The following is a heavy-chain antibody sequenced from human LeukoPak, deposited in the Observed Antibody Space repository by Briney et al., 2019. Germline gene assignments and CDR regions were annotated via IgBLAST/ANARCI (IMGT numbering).Heavy chain of an antibody. D-gene: IGHD6-19*01. CDR1: GFTFSSYV. Sequence: GGSLRLFCAASGFTFSSYVMSCVRQAPGKGLEWVSALSGCGDRTYYVDSVKGRFTTSRDNSKNTLALQMNSLRAGDTAVYYCAKGSSSGRPYYFDYWGQGALVTVSS. V-gene: IGHV3-23*01. CDR2: LSGCGDRT. J-gene: IGHJ4*02. CDR3: AKGSSSGRPYYFDY.